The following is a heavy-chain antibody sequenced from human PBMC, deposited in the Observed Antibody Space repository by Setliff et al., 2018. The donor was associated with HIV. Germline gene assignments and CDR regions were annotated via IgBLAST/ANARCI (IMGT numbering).Heavy chain of an antibody. CDR3: ARDVEHMMDV. V-gene: IGHV1-18*01. CDR1: GYTFTAYG. Sequence: ASVKVSCKPSGYTFTAYGLSWVRQAPGQGLEWMGWISTYSDETSYAQRLQGRVTMTTDTSTSTAYMELRRLTFDDTAVYYCARDVEHMMDVWGQGTTVTVSS. J-gene: IGHJ6*02. CDR2: ISTYSDET.